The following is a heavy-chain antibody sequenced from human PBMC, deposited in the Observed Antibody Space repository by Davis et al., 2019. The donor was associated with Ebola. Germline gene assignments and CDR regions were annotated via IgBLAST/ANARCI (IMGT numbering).Heavy chain of an antibody. CDR3: AKGGFYLYMDV. CDR2: ITDSGGST. CDR1: GFTFSIYA. Sequence: PGGSLRLSCAASGFTFSIYAMSWVRQVPGKGLEWVSVITDSGGSTYYADSVKGRFTISRDNSKNTLYLQMNSLRAEDTAVYYCAKGGFYLYMDVWGKGTTVTVSS. J-gene: IGHJ6*03. V-gene: IGHV3-23*01. D-gene: IGHD3-16*02.